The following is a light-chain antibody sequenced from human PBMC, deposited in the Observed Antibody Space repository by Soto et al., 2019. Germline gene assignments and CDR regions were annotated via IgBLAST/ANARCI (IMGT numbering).Light chain of an antibody. V-gene: IGKV1-39*01. CDR2: AAS. CDR3: QQSYSTRLT. J-gene: IGKJ4*01. CDR1: QSISSY. Sequence: DIQMTQSPSSLSASVGDRVTITCRASQSISSYLNWYQQKPGKAPKLLIYAASSLQSGVPSRFSGSGSVTEFTLTISSLQPEDFATYYCQQSYSTRLTFGGGTKVYIK.